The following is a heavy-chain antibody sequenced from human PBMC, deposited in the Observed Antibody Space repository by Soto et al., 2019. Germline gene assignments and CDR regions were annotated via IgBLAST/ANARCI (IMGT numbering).Heavy chain of an antibody. V-gene: IGHV4-34*01. CDR3: SRVFWLARARRTCYSYGLDI. CDR2: INHSGST. CDR1: GGTCVDYC. Sequence: LPRAVVGGTCVDYCGSWIRQPPGKGLEWIGEINHSGSTNYNPSVTSRNTISINTSKNQFSLKLSYVNAANTDESYLSRVFWLARARRTCYSYGLDIWGKGTMVTVSS. J-gene: IGHJ6*04. D-gene: IGHD3-3*01.